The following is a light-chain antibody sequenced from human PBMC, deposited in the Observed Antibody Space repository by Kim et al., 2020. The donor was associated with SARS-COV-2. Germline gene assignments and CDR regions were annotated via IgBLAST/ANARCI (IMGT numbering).Light chain of an antibody. CDR3: QTWGTGLRM. V-gene: IGLV4-69*01. CDR1: SGHSTYA. Sequence: QPVLTQSPSASASLGASVKLTCTLSSGHSTYAIAWHQQQPEKGPRYLMKLNSDGSHTKGDGIPDRFSGSSSGAERYLTISSLQSEDEADYYCQTWGTGLRMFGGGTQLTVL. CDR2: LNSDGSH. J-gene: IGLJ3*02.